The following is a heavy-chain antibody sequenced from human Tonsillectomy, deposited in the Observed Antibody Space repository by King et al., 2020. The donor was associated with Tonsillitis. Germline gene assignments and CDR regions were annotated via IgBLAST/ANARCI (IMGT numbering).Heavy chain of an antibody. J-gene: IGHJ6*02. D-gene: IGHD6-13*01. CDR3: TRIEAASMDA. V-gene: IGHV3-73*01. CDR2: IRSKANTYAT. CDR1: GFTFSDSA. Sequence: VQLVESGGGLVQPGGSLKLSCAASGFTFSDSAIHWVRQASGKGLEWVARIRSKANTYATGYAVSVKGRFTISRDDSKNTAYLQMNSLKTEDTAVYYCTRIEAASMDAWGQGTMVTVSS.